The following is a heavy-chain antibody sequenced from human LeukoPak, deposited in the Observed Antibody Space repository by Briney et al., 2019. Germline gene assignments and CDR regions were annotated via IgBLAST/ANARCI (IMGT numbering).Heavy chain of an antibody. CDR2: LYTDGGP. Sequence: GGSLRLSCAASGFTVSSNYMSWVRQAPGKGLEWVSVLYTDGGPYYADSVKGRFTISRDRSKNTLYLQMNSLRADDTAVYYCAKMIGDYYDSSGAFDIWGQGTMVTVSS. D-gene: IGHD3-22*01. J-gene: IGHJ3*02. V-gene: IGHV3-53*01. CDR1: GFTVSSNY. CDR3: AKMIGDYYDSSGAFDI.